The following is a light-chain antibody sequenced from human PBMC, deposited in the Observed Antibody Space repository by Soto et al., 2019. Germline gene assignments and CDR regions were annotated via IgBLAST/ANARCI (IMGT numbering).Light chain of an antibody. CDR1: QRVSTSF. V-gene: IGKV3-20*01. Sequence: EVVLTQSPGTLSLSPGESATLSCRASQRVSTSFIAWYQQKPGQAPRLLMYGASNRATGIPDRFSGSGSGTDFTLTISRLGAENFAGYYCQQDGGSPPGGTFGGGTKVEIK. CDR2: GAS. J-gene: IGKJ4*01. CDR3: QQDGGSPPGGT.